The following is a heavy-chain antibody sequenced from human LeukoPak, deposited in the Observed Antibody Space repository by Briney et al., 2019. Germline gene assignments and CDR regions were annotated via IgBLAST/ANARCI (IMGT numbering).Heavy chain of an antibody. CDR2: IYPSGST. Sequence: VKRAETVSLTCTLSGRSITSYYWRWIRQPAGEGLEWIGGIYPSGSTNYHPSLKSRVTMSVDTSKNQFSLKLSSVTAADTAVYYCARAGGRGYSYGYNDYWGQGTLVTVSS. J-gene: IGHJ4*02. D-gene: IGHD5-18*01. CDR1: GRSITSYY. V-gene: IGHV4-4*07. CDR3: ARAGGRGYSYGYNDY.